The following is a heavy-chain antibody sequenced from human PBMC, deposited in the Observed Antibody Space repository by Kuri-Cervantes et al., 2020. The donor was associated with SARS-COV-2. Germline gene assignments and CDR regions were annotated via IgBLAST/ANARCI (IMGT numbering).Heavy chain of an antibody. D-gene: IGHD4-17*01. CDR2: INPSGGST. Sequence: ASVKVSCKASGYTFTGYYMHWVRQAPGQGLEWMGIINPSGGSTSYAQKFQGRVTMTRDTSTSTVCMELSSLRSEDTAVYYCARSPSNGDYDGWFDYWGQGTLVTVSS. CDR3: ARSPSNGDYDGWFDY. J-gene: IGHJ4*02. V-gene: IGHV1-46*01. CDR1: GYTFTGYY.